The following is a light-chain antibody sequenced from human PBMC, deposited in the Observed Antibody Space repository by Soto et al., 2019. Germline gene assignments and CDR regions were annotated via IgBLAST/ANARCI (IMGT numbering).Light chain of an antibody. Sequence: QSVLTQPPSASGTPGQRVTTSCSGSSSNIGTNYVYWYQQLPGTAPKLLIYRNNQRPSGVPDRFSGSKSGTSASLAISGLRSEDEADYYCAAWDDRLRGLYVFGIGTKVTAL. CDR1: SSNIGTNY. CDR3: AAWDDRLRGLYV. J-gene: IGLJ1*01. CDR2: RNN. V-gene: IGLV1-47*01.